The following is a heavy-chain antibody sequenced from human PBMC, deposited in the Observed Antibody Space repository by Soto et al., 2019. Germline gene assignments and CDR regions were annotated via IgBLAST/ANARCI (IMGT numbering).Heavy chain of an antibody. CDR1: GISCSRYW. D-gene: IGHD4-17*01. Sequence: EVQVVESGGGLVQPGGSLRLSCAASGISCSRYWTHLFRQAPGKGLEWVSRMGPAGSSTSYADSVKGRFSISRDDAKNTLSLQVNSLRADDTAVYYCAVHGDYDAFNFWCQGRAVTVSS. J-gene: IGHJ3*01. CDR3: AVHGDYDAFNF. V-gene: IGHV3-74*01. CDR2: MGPAGSST.